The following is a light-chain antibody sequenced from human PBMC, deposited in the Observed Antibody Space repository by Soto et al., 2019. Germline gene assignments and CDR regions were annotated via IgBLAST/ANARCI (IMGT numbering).Light chain of an antibody. CDR2: LNSDGSH. J-gene: IGLJ2*01. Sequence: QSVLTQSPSASASLGASVKLTCTLSSGHSSYAIAWHQQQPEKGPRYLMKLNSDGSHSKGDGIPDRFSGSSSGAERYLTISSLQSEDEADYYCQTWGTGIGVFGGGTSSPS. V-gene: IGLV4-69*01. CDR1: SGHSSYA. CDR3: QTWGTGIGV.